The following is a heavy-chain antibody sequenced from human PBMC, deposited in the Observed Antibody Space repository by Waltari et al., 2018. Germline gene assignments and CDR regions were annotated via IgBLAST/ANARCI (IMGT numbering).Heavy chain of an antibody. D-gene: IGHD3-3*01. CDR1: GFNFDESA. CDR3: AKDAFGNSLGGVFDY. V-gene: IGHV3-9*01. CDR2: INWSSSNI. J-gene: IGHJ4*02. Sequence: EVHLAESGGGLVQPGRSLRLSCVASGFNFDESAMHWVRQEPGKGLEWLSGINWSSSNIGYAGAVKGRFTISRDNAKNSLYLQINSLRTEDTAFYYCAKDAFGNSLGGVFDYWGQGTLVTVSS.